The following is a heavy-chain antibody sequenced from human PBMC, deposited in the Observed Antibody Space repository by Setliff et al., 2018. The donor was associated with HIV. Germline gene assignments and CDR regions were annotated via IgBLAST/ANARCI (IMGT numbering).Heavy chain of an antibody. J-gene: IGHJ6*02. Sequence: TLSLTCTVSGGSISSGSYYWSWIRQPPGKGLEWTGNIYHNGFANYNPSLKSRLTISVDASKKQVSLTLSSVTAADTAVYYCARANYYYSYGMDVWGQGTTVTVSS. V-gene: IGHV4-61*01. CDR1: GGSISSGSYY. CDR2: IYHNGFA. CDR3: ARANYYYSYGMDV.